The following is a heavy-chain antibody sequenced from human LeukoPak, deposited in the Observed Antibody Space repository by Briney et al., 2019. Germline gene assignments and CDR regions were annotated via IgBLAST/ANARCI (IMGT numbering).Heavy chain of an antibody. V-gene: IGHV1-18*01. CDR1: GYMFTFYG. J-gene: IGHJ5*02. Sequence: ASVKVSCKASGYMFTFYGITWVRQAPGQGLEWMGWISPHNGQTLYAPEVQDRVIMTTDASTATAYMELRSLRSDDTAVYCCAKTREHDLDDLWGQGTLVTVSS. D-gene: IGHD1-26*01. CDR3: AKTREHDLDDL. CDR2: ISPHNGQT.